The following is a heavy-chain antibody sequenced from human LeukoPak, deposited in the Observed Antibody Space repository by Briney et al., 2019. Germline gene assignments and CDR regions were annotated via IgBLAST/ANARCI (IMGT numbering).Heavy chain of an antibody. CDR2: ISYDGSNK. CDR3: AKDSSPTISYYGMDV. D-gene: IGHD6-19*01. J-gene: IGHJ6*02. CDR1: GFTFSSYA. Sequence: PGGSLRLSCAASGFTFSSYAMYCVRQAPGKGLGWVAVISYDGSNKYYAVSVKVRFTISRDNSKNTLYLQMNSLRAEDTAVYYCAKDSSPTISYYGMDVWGQGTTVTVSS. V-gene: IGHV3-30-3*01.